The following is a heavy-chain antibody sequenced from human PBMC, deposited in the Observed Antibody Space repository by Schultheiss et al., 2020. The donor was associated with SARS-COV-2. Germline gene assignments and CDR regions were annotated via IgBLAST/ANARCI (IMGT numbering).Heavy chain of an antibody. D-gene: IGHD6-13*01. CDR2: ISSNGGST. CDR1: GFTFSSYA. Sequence: GGSLRLSCAASGFTFSSYAMHWVRQAPGKGLEYVSAISSNGGSTYYANSVKGRFTISRDNAKNSLYLQMNSLRAEDTAVYYCARDHRRSSSWSNWFDPWGQGTLVTVSS. CDR3: ARDHRRSSSWSNWFDP. V-gene: IGHV3-64*01. J-gene: IGHJ5*02.